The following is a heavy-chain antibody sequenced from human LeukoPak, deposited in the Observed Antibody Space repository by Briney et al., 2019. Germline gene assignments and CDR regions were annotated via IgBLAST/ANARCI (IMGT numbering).Heavy chain of an antibody. CDR1: GGSLSSFY. CDR2: IYYSGST. J-gene: IGHJ4*02. V-gene: IGHV4-59*01. D-gene: IGHD3-22*01. Sequence: PETLSLTCTVSGGSLSSFYWSWIRQPPGKGLEWIGYIYYSGSTNYNPSLESRVTISVDTSKNQFSLKLSSVTAADTAVYYCARTILEYYYDSNGRYYFDYWGQGTLVTVSS. CDR3: ARTILEYYYDSNGRYYFDY.